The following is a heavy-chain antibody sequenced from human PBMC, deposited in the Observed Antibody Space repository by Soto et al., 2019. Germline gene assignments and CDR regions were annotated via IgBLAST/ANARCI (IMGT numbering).Heavy chain of an antibody. D-gene: IGHD1-1*01. Sequence: QGQLVQSGAEVKKPGASVKVSCKASGYTFTSYGISWVRQAPGQGLEWMGWISAYNGNTNYAQKLQGRGTMTTDTSTSTAYMELRSLRSDDTGVYYCASSRSEYDWNAYWGQGTLVTVSS. CDR3: ASSRSEYDWNAY. CDR2: ISAYNGNT. J-gene: IGHJ4*02. V-gene: IGHV1-18*01. CDR1: GYTFTSYG.